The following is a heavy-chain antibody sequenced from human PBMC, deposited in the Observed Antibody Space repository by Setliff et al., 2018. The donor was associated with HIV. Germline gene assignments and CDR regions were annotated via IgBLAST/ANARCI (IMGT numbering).Heavy chain of an antibody. D-gene: IGHD7-27*01. CDR1: GGTFSSFG. CDR3: ARVKTGDPLYFDH. V-gene: IGHV1-69*13. J-gene: IGHJ4*02. Sequence: SVKVSCKASGGTFSSFGINWIRQAPGQGLEWMGGIIPIFGTTNYAQKFQGRVTITADESTSTAYMELSSLRSEDTAVYYCARVKTGDPLYFDHWGQGTLVTVSS. CDR2: IIPIFGTT.